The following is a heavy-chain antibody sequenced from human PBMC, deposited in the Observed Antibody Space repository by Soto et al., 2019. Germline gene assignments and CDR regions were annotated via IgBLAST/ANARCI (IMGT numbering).Heavy chain of an antibody. D-gene: IGHD6-13*01. CDR1: GYIFTNYA. J-gene: IGHJ1*01. CDR2: ISGYNGNT. Sequence: GASVKVSCKASGYIFTNYAISWVRQAPGQGPEWMGWISGYNGNTKYAQTLQGRVTMTTDTSTSTAYMELRSLRSDDTAVYYCARGGSSWSAEYYQHWGQGTQVTVSS. V-gene: IGHV1-18*01. CDR3: ARGGSSWSAEYYQH.